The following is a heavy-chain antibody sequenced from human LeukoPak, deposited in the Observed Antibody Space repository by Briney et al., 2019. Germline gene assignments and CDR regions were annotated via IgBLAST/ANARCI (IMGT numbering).Heavy chain of an antibody. V-gene: IGHV3-30*02. CDR2: MRYDGSNE. CDR1: GFTFSSDG. D-gene: IGHD3-22*01. J-gene: IGHJ3*02. CDR3: AKDGYVDAFDI. Sequence: GGSLRLSCAASGFTFSSDGMHWVRQAPGKGLEWVAFMRYDGSNENYADSVKGRFTISRDNSKNTLYLQMNSLRAEDTAVYYCAKDGYVDAFDIWGQGTMVTVSS.